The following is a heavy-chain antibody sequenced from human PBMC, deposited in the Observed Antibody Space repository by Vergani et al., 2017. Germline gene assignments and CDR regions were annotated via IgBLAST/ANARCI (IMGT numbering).Heavy chain of an antibody. Sequence: QVQLQQWGAGLLKPSETLSLTCAVYGGSFSGYYWSWIRQPPGKGLEWIGEINHSGSTNYNPSLKSRVTIPVDTSKNQFSLKLSSVTAADTAVYYCARVAGYCSSTSCYTPRYYMDVGGKGTTVTVSS. D-gene: IGHD2-2*02. CDR1: GGSFSGYY. J-gene: IGHJ6*03. V-gene: IGHV4-34*01. CDR3: ARVAGYCSSTSCYTPRYYMDV. CDR2: INHSGST.